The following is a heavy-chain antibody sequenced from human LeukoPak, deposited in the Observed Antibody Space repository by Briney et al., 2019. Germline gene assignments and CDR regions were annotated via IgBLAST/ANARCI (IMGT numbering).Heavy chain of an antibody. V-gene: IGHV3-23*01. CDR1: TFTFSSYA. D-gene: IGHD3-22*01. CDR2: ISGSGGTT. Sequence: GGSLRLSCAASTFTFSSYAMSWVRQAPGKGLEWVSAISGSGGTTYYADSVKGRFTISRDNSENTLYLQMNSLGAEDTAVYYCAKGLMIVVDTPLDYWGRGTLVTVSS. J-gene: IGHJ4*02. CDR3: AKGLMIVVDTPLDY.